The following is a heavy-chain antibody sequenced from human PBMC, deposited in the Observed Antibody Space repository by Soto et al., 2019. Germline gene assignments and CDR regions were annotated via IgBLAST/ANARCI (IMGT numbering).Heavy chain of an antibody. CDR1: GFTFSDYY. J-gene: IGHJ6*02. CDR3: ARITIGELLYYYYYYGMDV. D-gene: IGHD3-10*01. V-gene: IGHV3-11*01. CDR2: ISSSGSTI. Sequence: GGSLRLSCAASGFTFSDYYMSWIRQAPGKGLEWVSYISSSGSTIYYADSVKGRFTISRDNAKNSLYLQMNSLRAEDTAVYYCARITIGELLYYYYYYGMDVWGQGTTVTVSS.